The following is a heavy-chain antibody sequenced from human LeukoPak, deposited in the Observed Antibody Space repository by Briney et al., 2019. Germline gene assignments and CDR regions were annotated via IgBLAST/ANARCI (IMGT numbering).Heavy chain of an antibody. CDR1: GYTFTGYY. CDR3: AREVIAAAGTGGY. J-gene: IGHJ4*02. D-gene: IGHD6-13*01. Sequence: ASVKVSCEASGYTFTGYYMHWVRQAPGQGLEWMGWINPNSGGTNYAQKFQGRVTMTRDTSISTAYMELSRLRSDDTAVYYCAREVIAAAGTGGYWGQGTLVTVSS. V-gene: IGHV1-2*02. CDR2: INPNSGGT.